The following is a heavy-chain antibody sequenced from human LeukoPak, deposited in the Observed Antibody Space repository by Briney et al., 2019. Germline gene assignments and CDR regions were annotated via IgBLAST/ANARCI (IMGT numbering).Heavy chain of an antibody. CDR3: ARESAGPYCSSTSCYPSVGWFDP. CDR1: GYTFTSYG. D-gene: IGHD2-2*01. CDR2: ISAYNGNT. Sequence: EASVKVSCKASGYTFTSYGISWVRQAPGQGLEWMGWISAYNGNTNYAQKLQGRVTMTTDTSTSTAYMELRSLRSDDTAVYYCARESAGPYCSSTSCYPSVGWFDPWGQGTLVTVSS. V-gene: IGHV1-18*01. J-gene: IGHJ5*02.